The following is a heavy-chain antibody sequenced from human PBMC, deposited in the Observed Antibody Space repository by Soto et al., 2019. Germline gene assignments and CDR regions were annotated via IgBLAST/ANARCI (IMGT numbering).Heavy chain of an antibody. V-gene: IGHV4-34*01. CDR1: GGFVTSGSYY. CDR3: ARVERGTATTVVDAFDI. J-gene: IGHJ3*02. Sequence: QVQLQQWGAGLLKPSETLSLTCAVYGGFVTSGSYYWSWIRQPPGKGLEWIGEMSHSGGTHFNPSLTSRVTISVDTTKNPFTLKMSSVTAAETALYYCARVERGTATTVVDAFDIWGPGTMVTVSS. D-gene: IGHD1-1*01. CDR2: MSHSGGT.